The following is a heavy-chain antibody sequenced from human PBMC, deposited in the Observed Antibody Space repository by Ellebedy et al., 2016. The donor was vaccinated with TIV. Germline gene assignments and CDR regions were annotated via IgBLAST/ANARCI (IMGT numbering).Heavy chain of an antibody. CDR2: ISRSGSAM. CDR3: ARDTGVGVTNFDY. CDR1: GFTFSDYH. J-gene: IGHJ4*02. Sequence: PGGSLRLSCGASGFTFSDYHMNWIRQAPGKEMERISHISRSGSAMYYADSVKGRFTISRDNSKNSLYLQRNSLRADDTAVYYCARDTGVGVTNFDYWGQGILVTVSS. D-gene: IGHD1-26*01. V-gene: IGHV3-11*01.